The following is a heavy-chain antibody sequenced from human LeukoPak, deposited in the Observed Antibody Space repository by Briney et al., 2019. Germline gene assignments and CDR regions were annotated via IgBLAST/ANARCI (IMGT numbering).Heavy chain of an antibody. D-gene: IGHD3-16*02. CDR1: GYTFSGYY. CDR3: ARGGNYDYVWGSYRYTYDY. V-gene: IGHV1-2*02. J-gene: IGHJ4*02. CDR2: INPNSGGT. Sequence: ASVTVSCKASGYTFSGYYMHWVRQAPGQGLEWMGWINPNSGGTNYAQKFQGRVTMTRDSSISTAYMELSSLRSEDTAVYYCARGGNYDYVWGSYRYTYDYWGQGTLVTVSS.